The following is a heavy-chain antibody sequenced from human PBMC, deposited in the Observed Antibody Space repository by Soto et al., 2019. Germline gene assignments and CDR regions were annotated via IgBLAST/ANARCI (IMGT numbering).Heavy chain of an antibody. J-gene: IGHJ3*02. Sequence: QVQLQESGPGLVKPSQTLSLTCTVSGGSISSGGYYWSWIRQHPGKGLEWIGYIYYSGSTYYNPSLKSRVTTSVDTSKNQFSLKLSSVTAADTAVYYCARGIRGVIITNAFDIWGQGTMVTVSS. CDR1: GGSISSGGYY. D-gene: IGHD3-10*01. V-gene: IGHV4-31*03. CDR2: IYYSGST. CDR3: ARGIRGVIITNAFDI.